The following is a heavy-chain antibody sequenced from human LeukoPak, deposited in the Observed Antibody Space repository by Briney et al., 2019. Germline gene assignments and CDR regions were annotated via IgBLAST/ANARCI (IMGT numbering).Heavy chain of an antibody. J-gene: IGHJ5*02. D-gene: IGHD6-13*01. V-gene: IGHV5-51*03. Sequence: PGESLKISCKGSGYSFTSYWIGWVRQMPGKGLEWMGIIYPGDSDTRYSPSFQGQVTISADKSISTAYLQWSSLKASDTAMYYCARRGIAVAGTNWFDLWGQGTLVTVSS. CDR1: GYSFTSYW. CDR3: ARRGIAVAGTNWFDL. CDR2: IYPGDSDT.